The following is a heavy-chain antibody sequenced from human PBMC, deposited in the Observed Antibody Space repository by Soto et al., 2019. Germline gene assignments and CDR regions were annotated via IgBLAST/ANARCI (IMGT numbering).Heavy chain of an antibody. D-gene: IGHD6-19*01. Sequence: GASVKVSCKASGYTFTGYYMHWVLQAPGQGLEWMGWINPNSGGTNYAQKFQGWVTMTRDTSISTAYMELSRLRSDDTAVYYCARGDSSGWYFYGMDVWGQGTTVTVSS. CDR3: ARGDSSGWYFYGMDV. J-gene: IGHJ6*02. V-gene: IGHV1-2*04. CDR1: GYTFTGYY. CDR2: INPNSGGT.